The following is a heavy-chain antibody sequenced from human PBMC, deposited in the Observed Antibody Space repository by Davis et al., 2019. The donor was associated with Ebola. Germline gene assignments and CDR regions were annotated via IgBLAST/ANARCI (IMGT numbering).Heavy chain of an antibody. D-gene: IGHD1-26*01. CDR2: IYHSGST. CDR1: GGSISSGGYS. CDR3: ARGGGSYYADAFDI. V-gene: IGHV4-30-2*01. Sequence: LRLSCAVSGGSISSGGYSWSWIRQPPGKGLEWIGYIYHSGSTYYNPSLKSRVTISVDRSKNQFSLKLSSVTAADTAVYYCARGGGSYYADAFDIWGQGTMVTVSS. J-gene: IGHJ3*02.